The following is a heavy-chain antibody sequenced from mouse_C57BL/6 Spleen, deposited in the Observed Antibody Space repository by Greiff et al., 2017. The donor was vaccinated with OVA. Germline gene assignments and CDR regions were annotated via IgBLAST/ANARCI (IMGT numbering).Heavy chain of an antibody. V-gene: IGHV1-50*01. CDR3: ARWGTTVVAPDY. Sequence: QVQLQQPGAELVKPGASVKLSCKASGYTFTSYWMQWVKPRPGQGLEWIGEIDPSDSYTNYNQKFKGKATLTVDTSSSTAYMQLSSLTSEDSAVYYCARWGTTVVAPDYWGQGTTLTVSS. J-gene: IGHJ2*01. CDR1: GYTFTSYW. CDR2: IDPSDSYT. D-gene: IGHD1-1*01.